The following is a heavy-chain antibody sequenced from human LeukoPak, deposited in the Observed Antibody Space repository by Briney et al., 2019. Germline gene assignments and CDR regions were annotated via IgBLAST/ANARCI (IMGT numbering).Heavy chain of an antibody. CDR3: ALRLGEQDY. V-gene: IGHV4-61*02. D-gene: IGHD3-16*01. CDR2: IYTSGST. J-gene: IGHJ4*02. Sequence: PSETLSLTCTVSGGSISSGSYYWSWIRQPAGKGLEWIGRIYTSGSTNYNPSLKSRVTISVDTSKNQFSLKLSSVTAADTAVYYCALRLGEQDYWGQGTLVTVSS. CDR1: GGSISSGSYY.